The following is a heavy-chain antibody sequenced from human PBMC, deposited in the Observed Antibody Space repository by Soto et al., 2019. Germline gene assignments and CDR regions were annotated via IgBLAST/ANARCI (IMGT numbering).Heavy chain of an antibody. CDR2: IYHSGSI. D-gene: IGHD3-9*01. Sequence: QLQLQESGSGLVQPSQTLSLTCAVSGGSISSGYSWSWIRQPPGKGLEWIGYIYHSGSIYYNPSLKSRVTMSVDRSKNQFYLNVSSVTAADTAVYYCARGPSLTYWGQGTLVIVSS. J-gene: IGHJ4*02. V-gene: IGHV4-30-2*01. CDR1: GGSISSGYS. CDR3: ARGPSLTY.